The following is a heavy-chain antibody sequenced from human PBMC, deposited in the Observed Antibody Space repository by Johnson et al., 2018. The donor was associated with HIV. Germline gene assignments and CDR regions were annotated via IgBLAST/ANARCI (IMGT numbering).Heavy chain of an antibody. Sequence: VQLVESGGGLVKPGGSVRLSCAVSGFTFTDAWMSWVRQAPGQGLEWVTVLYSGGSTYYADSVKGRFTISRDKSKNTLYLQMNSLRADDTAVYYCAGATSAFDIWGQGTMVTVSS. V-gene: IGHV3-66*02. D-gene: IGHD1-26*01. CDR3: AGATSAFDI. CDR1: GFTFTDAW. J-gene: IGHJ3*02. CDR2: LYSGGST.